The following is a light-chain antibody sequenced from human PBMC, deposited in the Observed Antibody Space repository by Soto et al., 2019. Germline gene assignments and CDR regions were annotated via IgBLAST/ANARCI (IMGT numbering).Light chain of an antibody. J-gene: IGKJ3*01. CDR3: QQYGDSPFT. CDR1: QSVYINS. V-gene: IGKV3-20*01. CDR2: GAS. Sequence: EVLLTQSPVTLSLSPGESATLSCRASQSVYINSLAWYQHKRGRAPRLLIYGASTRATAVPDRFTGSGSGTDFALTISSLEPEDAAVYYCQQYGDSPFTFGPGTKVDIK.